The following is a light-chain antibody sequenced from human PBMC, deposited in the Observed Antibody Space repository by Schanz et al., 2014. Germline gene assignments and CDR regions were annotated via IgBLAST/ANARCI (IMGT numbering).Light chain of an antibody. Sequence: EIVLTQSPATLSLSPGEGAALSCRASQNINTHLGWYQQKPGQAPRLLIYDASNRATGIPARFSGSGSGTDFTLTISSLEPEDFAVYYCHQGFTFGPGTKVDIK. CDR1: QNINTH. CDR2: DAS. V-gene: IGKV3-11*01. CDR3: HQGFT. J-gene: IGKJ3*01.